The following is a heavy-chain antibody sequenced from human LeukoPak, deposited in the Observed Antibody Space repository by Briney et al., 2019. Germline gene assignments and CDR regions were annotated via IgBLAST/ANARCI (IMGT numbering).Heavy chain of an antibody. CDR3: TRDSDRGDYYFDC. D-gene: IGHD2-21*02. Sequence: GGSLRLSCTASGFTFGDYAISWVRQAPGEGLEWVGFSRSKPFGGTTAYAASVKGRFTISRDDSKSIAYLQMNSLKTEDTAVYYCTRDSDRGDYYFDCWGQGTLVTVSS. CDR2: SRSKPFGGTT. J-gene: IGHJ4*02. CDR1: GFTFGDYA. V-gene: IGHV3-49*04.